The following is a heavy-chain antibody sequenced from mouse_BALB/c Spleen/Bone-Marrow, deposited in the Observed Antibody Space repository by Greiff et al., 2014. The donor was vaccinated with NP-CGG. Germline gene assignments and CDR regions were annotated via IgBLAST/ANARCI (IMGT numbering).Heavy chain of an antibody. V-gene: IGHV1S81*02. Sequence: VQLQQSGAELVKPGASVKLSCKASGYTFTSYWMHWVKQRPGQGLEWIGEINPSNGRTNYNEKFKSKATLTLDKFSSTAYMQLSSLTSEDSAVYYCSREESLGDAMDYWGQGTSVTVSS. CDR1: GYTFTSYW. D-gene: IGHD4-1*01. J-gene: IGHJ4*01. CDR2: INPSNGRT. CDR3: SREESLGDAMDY.